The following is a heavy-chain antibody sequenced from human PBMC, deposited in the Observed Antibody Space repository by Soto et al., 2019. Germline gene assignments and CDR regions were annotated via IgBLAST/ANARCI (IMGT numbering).Heavy chain of an antibody. CDR2: ISYDGSNK. D-gene: IGHD4-4*01. Sequence: QVQLVESGGGVVQPGRSLRLSCAASGFTFSSYAMHWVRQAPGKGLEWVAVISYDGSNKYYADSVKGRFTISRDNSKNTLYLQMNSVRAEDTAVYYCARPLWRDDYTWGYFDLWGRGTLVTVSS. V-gene: IGHV3-30-3*01. CDR3: ARPLWRDDYTWGYFDL. CDR1: GFTFSSYA. J-gene: IGHJ2*01.